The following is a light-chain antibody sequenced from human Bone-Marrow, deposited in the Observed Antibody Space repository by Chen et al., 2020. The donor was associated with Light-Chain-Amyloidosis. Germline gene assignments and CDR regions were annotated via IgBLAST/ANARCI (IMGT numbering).Light chain of an antibody. CDR1: QNIRKW. V-gene: IGKV1-5*01. CDR3: RQYNAFSMYT. Sequence: DIQMTQLPSTLSASVGDSVTITCRASQNIRKWVAWYQQKPGKAPNLLTYDASNLESGVPSRFSGSGSGTEFTLTIRSLQPDDFATYYCRQYNAFSMYTFGPGTKLEIK. CDR2: DAS. J-gene: IGKJ2*01.